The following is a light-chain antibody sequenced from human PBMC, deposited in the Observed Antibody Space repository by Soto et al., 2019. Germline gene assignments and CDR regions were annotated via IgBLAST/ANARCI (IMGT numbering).Light chain of an antibody. CDR3: MQTTHWPRT. V-gene: IGKV2-30*01. CDR1: QSLETSDGDTY. J-gene: IGKJ1*01. CDR2: KVS. Sequence: DVVMTQSPLSLPVTLGQPASISCRSSQSLETSDGDTYLNWFHQRPGQSPSRLIYKVSKRDSGVPDRFRGSGSGADFTLKITRVEAEDVGVYYCMQTTHWPRTFGQGTKVEIK.